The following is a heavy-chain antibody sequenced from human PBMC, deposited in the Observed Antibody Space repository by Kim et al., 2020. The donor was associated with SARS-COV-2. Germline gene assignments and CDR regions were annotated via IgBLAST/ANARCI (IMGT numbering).Heavy chain of an antibody. Sequence: SETLSLTCAVYGGSFSGYYWSWIRQPPGKGLEWIGEINHSGSTNYNPSLKSRVTISVDTSKNQFSLKLSSVTAADTAVYYCARGKVVPAAMYYWGQGTLV. CDR3: ARGKVVPAAMYY. D-gene: IGHD2-2*01. J-gene: IGHJ4*02. CDR2: INHSGST. CDR1: GGSFSGYY. V-gene: IGHV4-34*01.